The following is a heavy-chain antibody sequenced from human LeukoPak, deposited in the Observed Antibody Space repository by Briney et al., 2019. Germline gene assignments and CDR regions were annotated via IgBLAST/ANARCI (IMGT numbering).Heavy chain of an antibody. CDR3: ARDRVNWNDVGGLFDY. CDR2: ISSSSSYT. Sequence: GGSLRLSCAASGFTFSDYYMSWIRQAPGKGLEWVSYISSSSSYTNYADSVKGRFTISRDNSKNTLYLQMNSLSAEDTAVYYCARDRVNWNDVGGLFDYWGQGTLVTVSS. D-gene: IGHD1-1*01. J-gene: IGHJ4*02. V-gene: IGHV3-11*05. CDR1: GFTFSDYY.